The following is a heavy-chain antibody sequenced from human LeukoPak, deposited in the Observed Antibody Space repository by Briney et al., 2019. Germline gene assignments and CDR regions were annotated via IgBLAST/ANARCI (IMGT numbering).Heavy chain of an antibody. J-gene: IGHJ3*02. CDR2: IIPIFGTA. D-gene: IGHD5-24*01. Sequence: SVKVSCKASGGTFSSYAISWVRQAPGQGLEWMGGIIPIFGTANYAQKFQGRVTITADESTSTAYMELSSLRSEDTAVYYCARGRDGYNLDALQAFDIWGQGTMVTVSS. CDR3: ARGRDGYNLDALQAFDI. CDR1: GGTFSSYA. V-gene: IGHV1-69*13.